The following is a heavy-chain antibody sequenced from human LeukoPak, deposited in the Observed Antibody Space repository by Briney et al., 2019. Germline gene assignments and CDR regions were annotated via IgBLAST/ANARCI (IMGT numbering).Heavy chain of an antibody. CDR1: GFSVSNNY. Sequence: GGSLRLSCAASGFSVSNNYMAWVRQAPGKGLEWVSFIYSGGSTYYADSVKGRFTIPRDNAKNSLYLQMNSLRAEDTAVYYCARVLSGCETTRCELDYWGQGTLVTVSS. D-gene: IGHD1-26*01. CDR3: ARVLSGCETTRCELDY. V-gene: IGHV3-53*01. CDR2: IYSGGST. J-gene: IGHJ4*02.